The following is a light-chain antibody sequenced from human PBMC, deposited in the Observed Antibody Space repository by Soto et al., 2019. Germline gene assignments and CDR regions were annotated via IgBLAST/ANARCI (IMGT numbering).Light chain of an antibody. V-gene: IGKV1-39*01. CDR2: AAS. CDR1: QTISSY. CDR3: QQSHSIPYT. J-gene: IGKJ2*01. Sequence: DLQMTQSPSSLSASVGDRVTITCRASQTISSYLNWYQQKPGTAPKLLIYAASSLQSGVPSRFSGSGSGTDFTLTISSLQPEDFATYYCQQSHSIPYTFGQGTKLEIK.